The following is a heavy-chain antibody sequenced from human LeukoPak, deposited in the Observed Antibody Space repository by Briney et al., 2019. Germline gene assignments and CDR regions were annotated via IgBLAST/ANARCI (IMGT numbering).Heavy chain of an antibody. D-gene: IGHD5-18*01. Sequence: SGPTLVNPTQTLTLTCTFSGFSLSTSGMCVSWIRQPPGKALEWLARIDWDDDKYYSTSLKTRPTISKDTSKNQVVLTMTNMDPVDTATYYCARVRTGYSYGSPSYYYYYYMDVWGKGTTVTVSS. CDR3: ARVRTGYSYGSPSYYYYYYMDV. CDR2: IDWDDDK. V-gene: IGHV2-70*11. CDR1: GFSLSTSGMC. J-gene: IGHJ6*03.